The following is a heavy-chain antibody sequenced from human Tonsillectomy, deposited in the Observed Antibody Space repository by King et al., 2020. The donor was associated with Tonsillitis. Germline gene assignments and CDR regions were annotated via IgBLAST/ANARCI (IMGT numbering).Heavy chain of an antibody. J-gene: IGHJ4*02. CDR2: INHSGST. V-gene: IGHV4-34*01. CDR1: GGSFSGYY. CDR3: ARDYGDYVGFDY. Sequence: VQLQQWGAGLLKPSETLSLTCAVYGGSFSGYYWSWIRQPPGKGLEWIGEINHSGSTNYNPSLKSRVTISVDTSKNQFSLKLSSVTAADTAVYYCARDYGDYVGFDYWGQGTLFTVSS. D-gene: IGHD4-17*01.